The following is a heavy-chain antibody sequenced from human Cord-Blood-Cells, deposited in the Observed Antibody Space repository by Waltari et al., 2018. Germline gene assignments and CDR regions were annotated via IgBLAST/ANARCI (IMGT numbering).Heavy chain of an antibody. Sequence: QVQLVQSGGEVKKPGSSVKVPCKASGGTFRSYAISWVRPAPGQGLEWMGGIIPIFGTANYAQKFQGRVTITADESTSTAYMELSSLRSEDTAVYYCATLMGYSSSWYGAFDIWGQGTMVTVSS. D-gene: IGHD6-13*01. CDR2: IIPIFGTA. V-gene: IGHV1-69*12. CDR1: GGTFRSYA. J-gene: IGHJ3*02. CDR3: ATLMGYSSSWYGAFDI.